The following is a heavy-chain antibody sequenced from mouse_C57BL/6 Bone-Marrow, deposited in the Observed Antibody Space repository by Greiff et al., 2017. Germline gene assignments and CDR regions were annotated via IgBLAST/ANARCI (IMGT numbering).Heavy chain of an antibody. Sequence: QVQLQQPGAELVKPGASVKLSCKASGYTFTSYWLPWVKQRPGQGLEWIGMIHPNSGSTNYNEKFKSKATLTVDKSSSTAYMQLSSLTSEDSAVYYCARERGYYYGGSWEFAYWGQGTLVTVSA. CDR1: GYTFTSYW. CDR2: IHPNSGST. J-gene: IGHJ3*01. CDR3: ARERGYYYGGSWEFAY. D-gene: IGHD1-1*01. V-gene: IGHV1-64*01.